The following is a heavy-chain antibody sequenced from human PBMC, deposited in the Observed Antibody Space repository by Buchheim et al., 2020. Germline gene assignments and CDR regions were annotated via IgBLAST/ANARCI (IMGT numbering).Heavy chain of an antibody. CDR2: IYYSGST. CDR3: ARGVDILTGYALLVDY. D-gene: IGHD3-9*01. CDR1: GGSISSYY. V-gene: IGHV4-59*01. Sequence: QVQLQESGPGLVKPSETLSLTCTVSGGSISSYYWSWIRQPPGKGLEWIGYIYYSGSTNYNPSLKSRVTISVDTSKNQFSLKRSSVTAADTAVYYCARGVDILTGYALLVDYWGQGTL. J-gene: IGHJ4*02.